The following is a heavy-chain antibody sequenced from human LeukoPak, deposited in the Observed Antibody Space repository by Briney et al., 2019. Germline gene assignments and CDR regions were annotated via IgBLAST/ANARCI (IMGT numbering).Heavy chain of an antibody. V-gene: IGHV1-2*02. CDR1: GYTFTGYY. Sequence: GASVKVSCKASGYTFTGYYMHWVRQAPGQGLEWMGWINPNSGGTNYAQKFQGRVTMTRDTSISTAYMELSRLRSDDTAVYYCARDYDSSDERGGSDYWGQGTLVTVSS. CDR3: ARDYDSSDERGGSDY. D-gene: IGHD3-22*01. CDR2: INPNSGGT. J-gene: IGHJ4*02.